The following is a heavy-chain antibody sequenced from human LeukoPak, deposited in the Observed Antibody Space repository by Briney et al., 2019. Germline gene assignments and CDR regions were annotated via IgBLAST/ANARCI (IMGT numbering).Heavy chain of an antibody. CDR2: IYYSGST. CDR1: GGSISSYY. CDR3: ARVSPVGATHEDY. D-gene: IGHD1-26*01. Sequence: SETLSLTCTVSGGSISSYYWSWMRQPPGKGLEWIGYIYYSGSTNYNPSLKRRVTISVDTSKNQFSLKLRSVTAADTAVYYCARVSPVGATHEDYWGQGTLVTVSS. J-gene: IGHJ4*02. V-gene: IGHV4-59*01.